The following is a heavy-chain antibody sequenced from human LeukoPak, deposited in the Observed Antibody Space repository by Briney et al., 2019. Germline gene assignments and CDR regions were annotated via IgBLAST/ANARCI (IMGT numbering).Heavy chain of an antibody. V-gene: IGHV3-64D*06. CDR2: ITSNGGST. D-gene: IGHD6-19*01. Sequence: GGSLILSCSASGFTFSIFAIHWVRQAPGKGLEYVSAITSNGGSTYYADSVKGRFTISRDNSKNTLFLQMSSLRAEDTAVYYCVKAGIAVAGTPFAYWGQGTLVTVSS. CDR3: VKAGIAVAGTPFAY. CDR1: GFTFSIFA. J-gene: IGHJ4*02.